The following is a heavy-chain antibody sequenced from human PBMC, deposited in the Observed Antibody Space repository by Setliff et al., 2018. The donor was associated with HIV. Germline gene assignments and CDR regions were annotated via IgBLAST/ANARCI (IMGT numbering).Heavy chain of an antibody. CDR3: ARHGAYEAYYDYMDV. J-gene: IGHJ6*03. CDR2: IFHSGRI. Sequence: SETLSLTCAVYGGSFSGYSWNWIRQSPGKGLEWIGEIFHSGRIDHNPSLQSRVTMSIDTSKSQVLLNVSSVTAADTAVYYCARHGAYEAYYDYMDVWGKGTTVTVSS. CDR1: GGSFSGYS. V-gene: IGHV4-34*12. D-gene: IGHD5-12*01.